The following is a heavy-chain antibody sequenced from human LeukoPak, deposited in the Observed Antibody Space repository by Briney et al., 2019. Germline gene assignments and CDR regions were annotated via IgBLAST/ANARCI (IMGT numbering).Heavy chain of an antibody. CDR3: TRDATYYLRYGYFDY. D-gene: IGHD2/OR15-2a*01. CDR2: ISSSPSPI. J-gene: IGHJ4*02. V-gene: IGHV3-48*04. Sequence: GGSLRLSCVASGFTLSSDSMNWVRQAPGKGLEWVSYISSSPSPIYYADSVKGRFTISRDNAKNSLYLQMNSLRAEDTAVYYCTRDATYYLRYGYFDYWGQGTLVTVSS. CDR1: GFTLSSDS.